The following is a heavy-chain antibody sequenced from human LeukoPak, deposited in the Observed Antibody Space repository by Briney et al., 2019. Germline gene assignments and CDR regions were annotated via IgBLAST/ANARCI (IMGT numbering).Heavy chain of an antibody. J-gene: IGHJ4*02. V-gene: IGHV1-8*01. CDR3: ARDESITMVRGGMD. CDR1: GYTFTSYD. D-gene: IGHD3-10*01. Sequence: ASVKVSCKASGYTFTSYDINWVRQATGQGLEWMGWMNPNSGNTGYAQKFQGRVTMTRNTSISTAYMELSSLRSEDTAVYYCARDESITMVRGGMDWGQGTLVTVSS. CDR2: MNPNSGNT.